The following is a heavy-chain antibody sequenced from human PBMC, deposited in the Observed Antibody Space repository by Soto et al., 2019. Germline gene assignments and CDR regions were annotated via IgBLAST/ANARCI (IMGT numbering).Heavy chain of an antibody. CDR1: GFTFTRYS. V-gene: IGHV3-21*06. Sequence: GGSLRLSCAASGFTFTRYSMNWVRQAPGKGLEWVSSISSTTNYIYYGDSMKGRFTISRDNAKNSLYLEMNSLRAEDTAVYYWARGSGDLTSIFAYGGQGPLVTVSS. D-gene: IGHD3-10*01. CDR2: ISSTTNYI. CDR3: ARGSGDLTSIFAY. J-gene: IGHJ4*02.